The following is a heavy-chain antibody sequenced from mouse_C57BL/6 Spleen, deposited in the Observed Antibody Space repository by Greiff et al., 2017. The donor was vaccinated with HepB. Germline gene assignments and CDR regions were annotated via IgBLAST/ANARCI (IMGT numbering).Heavy chain of an antibody. CDR1: GYAFSSSW. CDR2: IYPGDGDT. D-gene: IGHD2-1*01. J-gene: IGHJ4*01. V-gene: IGHV1-82*01. Sequence: VQLQQSGPELVKPGASVKISCKASGYAFSSSWMNWVKQRPGKGLEWIGRIYPGDGDTNYNGKFKGKATLTADKSSSTAYMQLSSLTSEDSAVYFCARDGNYWYYARDYWGQGTSVTVSS. CDR3: ARDGNYWYYARDY.